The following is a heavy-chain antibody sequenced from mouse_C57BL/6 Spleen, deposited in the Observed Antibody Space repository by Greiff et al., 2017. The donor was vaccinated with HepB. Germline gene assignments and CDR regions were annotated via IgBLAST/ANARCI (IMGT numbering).Heavy chain of an antibody. D-gene: IGHD1-1*01. CDR1: GFTFSSYD. J-gene: IGHJ2*01. CDR3: ARTPYYYGSLYFDY. Sequence: EVKLVESGGGLVKPGGSLKLSCAASGFTFSSYDMSWVRQTPEKRLEWVATISDGGSYTYYPDNVKGRFTISRDNAKNNLYLQMSHLKSEDTAMYYCARTPYYYGSLYFDYWGQGTTLTVSS. CDR2: ISDGGSYT. V-gene: IGHV5-4*03.